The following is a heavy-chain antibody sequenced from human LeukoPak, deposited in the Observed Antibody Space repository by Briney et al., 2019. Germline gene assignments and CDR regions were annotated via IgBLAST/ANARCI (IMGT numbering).Heavy chain of an antibody. D-gene: IGHD2-21*02. CDR2: ISTSGSSV. Sequence: GGSLRLSCVASGFSFSTYEMNWVRQAPGKGLEWVAYISTSGSSVYYADSLKGRFTVSRDNAKSSLFLQVDSLTVADTAVYNCARVGREVTTGYFDDWGQGTLVAVSS. CDR3: ARVGREVTTGYFDD. V-gene: IGHV3-48*03. J-gene: IGHJ4*02. CDR1: GFSFSTYE.